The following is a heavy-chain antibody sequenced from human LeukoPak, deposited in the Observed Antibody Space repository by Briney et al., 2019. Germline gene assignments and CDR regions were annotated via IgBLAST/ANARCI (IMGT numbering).Heavy chain of an antibody. CDR2: IRYSESA. CDR3: ATQDSSHY. Sequence: SETLSLTCTFSVDFVSSCYYFGGWIRQPPGRGLEWIASIRYSESAYYSPSLKSRATISVDTSKSHCYLRFTYHNSTKTAVYDCATQDSSHYWGQGTLVTVSS. V-gene: IGHV4-39*02. CDR1: VDFVSSCYYF. D-gene: IGHD3-22*01. J-gene: IGHJ4*02.